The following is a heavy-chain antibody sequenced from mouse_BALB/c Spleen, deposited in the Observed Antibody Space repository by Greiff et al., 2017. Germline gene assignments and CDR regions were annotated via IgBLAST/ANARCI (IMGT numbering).Heavy chain of an antibody. CDR3: ARVWAMDY. Sequence: EVKLMESGGGLVQPGGSRKLSCAASGFTFSSFGMHWVRQAPEKGLEWVAYISSGSSTIYYADTVKGRFTISRDNPKNTLFLQMTSLRSEDTAMYYCARVWAMDYWGQGTSVTVSS. V-gene: IGHV5-17*02. CDR1: GFTFSSFG. J-gene: IGHJ4*01. CDR2: ISSGSSTI. D-gene: IGHD2-10*02.